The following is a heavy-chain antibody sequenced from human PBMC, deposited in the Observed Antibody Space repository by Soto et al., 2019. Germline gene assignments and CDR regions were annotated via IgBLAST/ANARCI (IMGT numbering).Heavy chain of an antibody. V-gene: IGHV4-59*01. CDR2: IYYSGST. CDR1: GGSISSYY. CDR3: AGRGIAVAGQDY. J-gene: IGHJ4*02. Sequence: LCLTCTVSGGSISSYYWSWIRQPPGKGLEWIGYIYYSGSTNYNPSLKSRVTISVDTSKNQFSLKLSSVTAADTAVYYCAGRGIAVAGQDYWGQGTLVTVSS. D-gene: IGHD6-19*01.